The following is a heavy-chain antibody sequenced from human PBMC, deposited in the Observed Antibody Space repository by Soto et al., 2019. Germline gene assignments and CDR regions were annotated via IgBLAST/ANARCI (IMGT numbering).Heavy chain of an antibody. J-gene: IGHJ4*02. CDR2: IGTGGDT. D-gene: IGHD3-3*01. V-gene: IGHV3-13*01. CDR3: ARGDLEWLFRRFDY. CDR1: GFAFSSYV. Sequence: GGSLRLSCAASGFAFSSYVLHWVRRAPGKGPEWVSAIGTGGDTYYADSVMGRFTISRDNAKKSLYLQMNSLIAEDMAVYYCARGDLEWLFRRFDYWGQGTLVTVSS.